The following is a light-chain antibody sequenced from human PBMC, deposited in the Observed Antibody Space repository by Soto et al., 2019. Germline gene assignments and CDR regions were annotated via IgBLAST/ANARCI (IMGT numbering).Light chain of an antibody. V-gene: IGKV3-15*01. CDR1: QSMSHN. CDR3: LQYNKWRRT. CDR2: GAS. Sequence: IGMTPCPASLSLSSGERATPSRRASQSMSHNLAWYQQKPGQAPRLLIYGASTRTTGIPARFNGSGSGTEFTLTISSLQSEDFAVYYCLQYNKWRRTFGQGTKVDIK. J-gene: IGKJ1*01.